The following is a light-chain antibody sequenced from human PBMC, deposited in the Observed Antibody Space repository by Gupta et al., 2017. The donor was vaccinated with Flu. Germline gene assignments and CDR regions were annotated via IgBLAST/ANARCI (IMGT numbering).Light chain of an antibody. CDR1: SAHSSYA. CDR2: LIIDDGN. CDR3: QTWDTGIWV. J-gene: IGLJ2*01. V-gene: IGLV4-69*01. Sequence: QLVLTQSPSASASLGASVKLTCTLSSAHSSYAIAWHQQQPEKGPRYLMSLIIDDGNSRGDGIPDRFSGSSSGDKRTLTITGLQAEDEADYYCQTWDTGIWVFGGGTKLTVL.